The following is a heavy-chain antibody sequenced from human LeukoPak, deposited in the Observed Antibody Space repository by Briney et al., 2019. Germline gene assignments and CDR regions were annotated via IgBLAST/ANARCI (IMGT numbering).Heavy chain of an antibody. CDR1: GFTFSSYA. Sequence: GGSLRLSCAASGFTFSSYAMSWVRQAPGKGLEWLSAISGRDGSTYFADSVKGRSTISRDNSRNTLYLQMNSLRVEDTAVYYCASGGVVPAAFALYWGQGSLVAVSS. D-gene: IGHD2-2*01. CDR2: ISGRDGST. J-gene: IGHJ4*02. CDR3: ASGGVVPAAFALY. V-gene: IGHV3-23*01.